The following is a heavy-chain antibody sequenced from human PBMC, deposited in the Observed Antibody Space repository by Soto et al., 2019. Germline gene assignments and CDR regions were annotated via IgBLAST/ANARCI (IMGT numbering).Heavy chain of an antibody. D-gene: IGHD2-15*01. V-gene: IGHV3-30*18. CDR1: GFTFSTYG. CDR2: ISYDGSNK. J-gene: IGHJ4*02. Sequence: QVQLVESGGGVVQPGRSLRLSCAASGFTFSTYGMHWVRQAPGKGLEWVAVISYDGSNKYYADSVKGRSTISRDNSKNTLFLQMNSLRAEDTAVYYGAKDLGEYCTGGSCYDLDYWGQGTLVTVSS. CDR3: AKDLGEYCTGGSCYDLDY.